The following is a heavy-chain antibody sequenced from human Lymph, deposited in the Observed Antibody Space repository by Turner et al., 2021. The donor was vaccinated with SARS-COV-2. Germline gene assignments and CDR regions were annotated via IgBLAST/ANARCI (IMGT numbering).Heavy chain of an antibody. Sequence: QVQLQESGPGLGQPSETLSLPCTVSGGSISSYYCSWIRQPPGKGLEWIGYIYNSGSTNYNPSVKRRVTISVDTSKNQYSRKLRSVTAADTAVYYCERQRVGATIDPPGFDPWGQGTLVTVSS. J-gene: IGHJ5*02. CDR3: ERQRVGATIDPPGFDP. V-gene: IGHV4-59*08. D-gene: IGHD1-26*01. CDR2: IYNSGST. CDR1: GGSISSYY.